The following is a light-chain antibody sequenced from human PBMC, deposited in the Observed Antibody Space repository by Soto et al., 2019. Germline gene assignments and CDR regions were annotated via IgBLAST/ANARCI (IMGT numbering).Light chain of an antibody. Sequence: QAVVTQPASVSGSPGQSITISCIGTSSDVGGYDYVSWYQQHPDKAPKLMIYDVNNRPSGVSTRFSGSKSGNTASLTISGLQTEDEADYYCCSYTSSSSYVFGTGTKLTVL. CDR2: DVN. J-gene: IGLJ1*01. V-gene: IGLV2-14*01. CDR3: CSYTSSSSYV. CDR1: SSDVGGYDY.